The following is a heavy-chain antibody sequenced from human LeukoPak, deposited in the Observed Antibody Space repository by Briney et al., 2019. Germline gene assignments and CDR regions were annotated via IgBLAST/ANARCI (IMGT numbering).Heavy chain of an antibody. D-gene: IGHD3-9*01. CDR1: GGSFSGYY. CDR3: ARRGALNYDILTGTYNWFDP. Sequence: SETLSLTCAVYGGSFSGYYWSWFRQPPGKGLEWIGEINHSGSTNYNPSLKSRVTISVDTSKNQFSLKLSSVTAADTAVYYCARRGALNYDILTGTYNWFDPWGQGTLVTVSS. CDR2: INHSGST. V-gene: IGHV4-34*01. J-gene: IGHJ5*02.